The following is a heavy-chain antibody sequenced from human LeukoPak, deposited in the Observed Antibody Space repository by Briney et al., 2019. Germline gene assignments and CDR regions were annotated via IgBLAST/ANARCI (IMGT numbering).Heavy chain of an antibody. J-gene: IGHJ4*02. D-gene: IGHD3-22*01. CDR1: GGTFSSYA. Sequence: AASVKVSCKASGGTFSSYAISWVRQAPGQGLEWMGGIIPILGTANYAQKFQGRVTITADESTSTAYMELSSLRSEDTAVYYCARGKTYYYDSSGYQNCDYWGQGTLVTVSS. CDR2: IIPILGTA. V-gene: IGHV1-69*13. CDR3: ARGKTYYYDSSGYQNCDY.